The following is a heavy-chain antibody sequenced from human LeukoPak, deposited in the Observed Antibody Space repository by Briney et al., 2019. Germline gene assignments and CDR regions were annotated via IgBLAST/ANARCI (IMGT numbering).Heavy chain of an antibody. CDR1: GYTFTGYY. V-gene: IGHV1-2*02. CDR3: ARVDNTLVRGAIPDYFGY. D-gene: IGHD3-10*01. J-gene: IGHJ4*02. Sequence: RASVKVSCEASGYTFTGYYIHWVRQAPGQGLEWMGWINPSSGGTNYAQKFQGRVTMTRDTSISTAYMELSRLRSDDTAVYYCARVDNTLVRGAIPDYFGYWGQGTLVTVSS. CDR2: INPSSGGT.